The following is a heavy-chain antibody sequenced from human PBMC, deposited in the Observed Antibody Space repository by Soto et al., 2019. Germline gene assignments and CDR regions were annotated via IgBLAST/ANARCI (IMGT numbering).Heavy chain of an antibody. Sequence: SETLSHTCTVSGGSISSGDYYWSWFRQPPGKGLEWIGYIYYSGSTYYNPSLKSRVTISVDTSKNQFSLKLSSVTAADTAVYYCARAPHKSHYYGMDVWGQGTTVT. CDR2: IYYSGST. V-gene: IGHV4-30-4*01. CDR1: GGSISSGDYY. J-gene: IGHJ6*02. CDR3: ARAPHKSHYYGMDV.